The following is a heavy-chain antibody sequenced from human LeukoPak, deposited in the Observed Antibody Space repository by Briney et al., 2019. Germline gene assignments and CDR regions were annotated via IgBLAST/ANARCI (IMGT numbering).Heavy chain of an antibody. CDR3: ARVIRGPGAWFGELLRYFDY. Sequence: SETLSLTCAVYGGSFSGYYWSWIRQPPGKGLEWIGEINHSGSTNYNPSLKSRVTISVDTYKNQFSLKLSYVPAADTAVYYCARVIRGPGAWFGELLRYFDYWGQGTLVTVSS. CDR1: GGSFSGYY. CDR2: INHSGST. J-gene: IGHJ4*02. V-gene: IGHV4-34*01. D-gene: IGHD3-10*01.